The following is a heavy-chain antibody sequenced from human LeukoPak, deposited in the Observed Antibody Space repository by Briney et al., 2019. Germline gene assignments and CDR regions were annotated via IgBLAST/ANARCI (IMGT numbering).Heavy chain of an antibody. CDR1: GFTFSSYE. V-gene: IGHV3-48*03. D-gene: IGHD1-14*01. CDR3: ARVSSPPESY. CDR2: SDNSGITI. Sequence: GGSLRLSCAASGFTFSSYEMIWVRQAPGKGLEWVSYSDNSGITIYYADSVKGRFTISRDNAKHSLYLQMNSLRDEDTAVYYCARVSSPPESYWGQGTLVTVSS. J-gene: IGHJ4*02.